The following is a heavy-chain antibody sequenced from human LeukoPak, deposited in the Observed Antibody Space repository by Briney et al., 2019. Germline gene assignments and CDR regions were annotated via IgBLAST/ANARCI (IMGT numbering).Heavy chain of an antibody. CDR3: ARDKGDGYNSRLFDY. CDR2: IIPILGIA. V-gene: IGHV1-69*04. Sequence: SVKVSCKASGGTFGSYAISWVRQAPGQGLEWMGRIIPILGIANYAQKFQGRVTITADKSTSTAYMELSSLRSEDTAVYYCARDKGDGYNSRLFDYWGQGTLVTVSS. J-gene: IGHJ4*02. D-gene: IGHD5-24*01. CDR1: GGTFGSYA.